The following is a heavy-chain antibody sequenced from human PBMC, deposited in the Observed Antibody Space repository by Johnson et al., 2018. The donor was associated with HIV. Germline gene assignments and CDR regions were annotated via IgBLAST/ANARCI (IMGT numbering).Heavy chain of an antibody. J-gene: IGHJ3*02. D-gene: IGHD3-3*01. CDR3: ATEDFRLTAFDM. CDR2: ISSSGTTI. CDR1: GFTFSDYY. Sequence: QVQLVESGGGLVKPGGSLRLSCVASGFTFSDYYMGWIRQAPGKGLEWVSYISSSGTTIYSADSVQGRFTTSRDNAKKSLSLQMNSLRAEDTAVYYCATEDFRLTAFDMWGHGTMVTVSS. V-gene: IGHV3-11*04.